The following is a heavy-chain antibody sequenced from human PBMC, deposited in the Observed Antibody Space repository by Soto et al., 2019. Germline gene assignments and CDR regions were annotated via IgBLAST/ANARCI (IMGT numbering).Heavy chain of an antibody. J-gene: IGHJ5*02. V-gene: IGHV4-34*01. CDR3: ARGGGYCSSTSCYRGYNWFDP. CDR2: INHSGST. D-gene: IGHD2-2*03. Sequence: PSETLSLTCAVYGGSFSGYYWSWIRQPPGKGLEWIGEINHSGSTNYNPSLKSRVTISVDTSKNQFSLKLSSVTAADTAVYYCARGGGYCSSTSCYRGYNWFDPWGQGTLVTVSS. CDR1: GGSFSGYY.